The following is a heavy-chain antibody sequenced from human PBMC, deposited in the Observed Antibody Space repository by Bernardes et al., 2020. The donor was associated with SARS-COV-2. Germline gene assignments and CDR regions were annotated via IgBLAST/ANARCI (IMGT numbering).Heavy chain of an antibody. J-gene: IGHJ4*02. CDR3: AKDPYYDFWSGYYLDY. Sequence: VGSLRLSCAASGFTFINYAMSWVRQAPGTGLEWVSAISGSGGSTYYADPVKGRFTISRDNYKNTLYLQMNSLRAEDTAVYYCAKDPYYDFWSGYYLDYWGQGTLVTVSS. D-gene: IGHD3-3*01. CDR1: GFTFINYA. V-gene: IGHV3-23*01. CDR2: ISGSGGST.